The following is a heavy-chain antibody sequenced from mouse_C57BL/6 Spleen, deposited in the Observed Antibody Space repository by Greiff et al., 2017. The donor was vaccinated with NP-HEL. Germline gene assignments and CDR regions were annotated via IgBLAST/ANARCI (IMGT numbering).Heavy chain of an antibody. Sequence: EVQLQQSGPGLVKPSQSLSLTCSVTGYSITSGYYWNWIRQFPGNKLEWMGYISYDGSNNYNPSLKNRNSITRDTSKNQFFLKLNYVTTEDTATYDGARVARGSYDYDGDWYFDDWGTGTTVTVSS. J-gene: IGHJ1*03. CDR1: GYSITSGYY. CDR3: ARVARGSYDYDGDWYFDD. V-gene: IGHV3-6*01. D-gene: IGHD2-4*01. CDR2: ISYDGSN.